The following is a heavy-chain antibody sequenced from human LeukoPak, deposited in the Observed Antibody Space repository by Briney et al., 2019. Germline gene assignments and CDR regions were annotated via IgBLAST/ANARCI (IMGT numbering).Heavy chain of an antibody. CDR2: ISTNIGNP. CDR1: GYTFTSYA. V-gene: IGHV7-4-1*02. J-gene: IGHJ4*02. CDR3: AREAEYYYDSSGYYFDY. D-gene: IGHD3-22*01. Sequence: ASVKVSCKASGYTFTSYAMNWVRQAPGQGLEWMGWISTNIGNPTYAQGFTGRFVFSLDTSVSTAYLQISSLKAEDTAVYYCAREAEYYYDSSGYYFDYWGQGTLVTVSS.